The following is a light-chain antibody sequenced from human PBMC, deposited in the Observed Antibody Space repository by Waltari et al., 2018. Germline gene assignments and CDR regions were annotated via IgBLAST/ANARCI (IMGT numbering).Light chain of an antibody. CDR1: QYIVSN. V-gene: IGKV3-15*01. Sequence: ETVMTQSPATLSMSPGETATLSCRASQYIVSNLAWYQQRPGQAPRLLIYGAASRATGVPARFSGSWSATHFTLTISSLQSEDFAVYFCLQYGDWPPWTFGQGTKVEFK. J-gene: IGKJ1*01. CDR2: GAA. CDR3: LQYGDWPPWT.